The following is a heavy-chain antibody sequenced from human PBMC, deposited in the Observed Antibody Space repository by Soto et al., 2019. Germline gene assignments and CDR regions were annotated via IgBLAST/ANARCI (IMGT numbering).Heavy chain of an antibody. CDR1: GGSFSGYY. CDR2: INHSGST. Sequence: SETLSLTCAVYGGSFSGYYWSWIRQPPGKGLEWIGEINHSGSTNYNPSLKSRVTISVDTSKNQFSLKLSSVTVADTAVYYCAREDYYDSSGYRTRDAFDIWGQGTMVTVSS. CDR3: AREDYYDSSGYRTRDAFDI. J-gene: IGHJ3*02. D-gene: IGHD3-22*01. V-gene: IGHV4-34*01.